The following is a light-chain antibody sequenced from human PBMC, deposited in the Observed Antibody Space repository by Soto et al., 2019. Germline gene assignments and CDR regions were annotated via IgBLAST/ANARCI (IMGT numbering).Light chain of an antibody. CDR2: GAS. Sequence: EIVLTQSPGTLSLSPGKRATLSCRASQSISSSYLAWYQQKPGQAPRLLVYGASSRATGIPDRFSGSGSGTDFTLTISRLEAEDLAVYYCQQYGSSRFTFGPGTKGDIK. V-gene: IGKV3-20*01. J-gene: IGKJ3*01. CDR3: QQYGSSRFT. CDR1: QSISSSY.